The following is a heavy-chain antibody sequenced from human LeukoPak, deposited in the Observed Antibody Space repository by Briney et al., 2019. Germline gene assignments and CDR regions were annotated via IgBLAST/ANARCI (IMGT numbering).Heavy chain of an antibody. CDR2: INQNEVVR. D-gene: IGHD2-2*01. Sequence: GGSLRLSCVASGFMFGDYWMRWVRQAPGKGLEWVASINQNEVVRYYVDSVKGRFTISRDNAKTSLFLQMNSLRIDDTAMYYCTRTVNAASDFWGQGTLVTVSS. J-gene: IGHJ4*02. CDR3: TRTVNAASDF. V-gene: IGHV3-7*03. CDR1: GFMFGDYW.